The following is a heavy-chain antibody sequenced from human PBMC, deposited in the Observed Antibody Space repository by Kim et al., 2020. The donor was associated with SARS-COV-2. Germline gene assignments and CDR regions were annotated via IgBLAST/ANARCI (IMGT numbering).Heavy chain of an antibody. J-gene: IGHJ6*02. CDR1: GFTFDDSA. CDR3: AKGPGFNYDYGMDV. Sequence: GGSLRLSCAASGFTFDDSAMHWVRQAPGKGLEWVSGISLNSGSIGYAASVKARFTISRNNAKNSLNLKMNSLRAEDTALYYCAKGPGFNYDYGMDVWGQG. V-gene: IGHV3-9*01. CDR2: ISLNSGSI.